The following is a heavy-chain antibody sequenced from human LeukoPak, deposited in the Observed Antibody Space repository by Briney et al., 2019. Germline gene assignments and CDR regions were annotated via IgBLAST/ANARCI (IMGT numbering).Heavy chain of an antibody. CDR1: GGSISSYY. V-gene: IGHV4-59*01. CDR3: ARGDKQWLVPFDY. D-gene: IGHD6-19*01. Sequence: SETLSLTCTVSGGSISSYYWSWIRQPPGKGLEWIGYIYYSGSTNYNPSLKSRVTISVDTSKNQFSLKLSSVTAADTAVYYCARGDKQWLVPFDYWGQGTPVTVSS. J-gene: IGHJ4*02. CDR2: IYYSGST.